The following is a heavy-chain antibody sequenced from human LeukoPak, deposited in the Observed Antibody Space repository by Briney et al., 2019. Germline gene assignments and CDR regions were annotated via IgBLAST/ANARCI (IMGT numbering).Heavy chain of an antibody. CDR1: GGSFSGYY. J-gene: IGHJ4*02. CDR3: ARGDSSGWYHFDY. D-gene: IGHD6-19*01. CDR2: INHNGGT. Sequence: SETLSLTCAVYGGSFSGYYWSWIRQPPGRGLEWIGEINHNGGTNYNPSLKSRVTISVDTSRNQFSLKLSSVTAADTAVYYCARGDSSGWYHFDYWGQGTLVTVSS. V-gene: IGHV4-34*01.